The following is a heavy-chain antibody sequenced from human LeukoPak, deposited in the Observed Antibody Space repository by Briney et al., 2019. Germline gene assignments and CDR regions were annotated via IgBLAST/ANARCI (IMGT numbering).Heavy chain of an antibody. V-gene: IGHV3-21*04. J-gene: IGHJ4*02. D-gene: IGHD6-6*01. Sequence: GGSLRLSCAASGFTFSSYSMNWVRQAPGKGLEWVSSISSSSSYIYYADSVKGRFTISRDNSKNTVYLQMNSLRAEDSAVYYCAKDQYTDSSAASDYWGQGILVTVSS. CDR2: ISSSSSYI. CDR1: GFTFSSYS. CDR3: AKDQYTDSSAASDY.